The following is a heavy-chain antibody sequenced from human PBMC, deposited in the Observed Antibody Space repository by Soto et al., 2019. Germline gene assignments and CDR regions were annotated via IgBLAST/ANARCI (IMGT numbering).Heavy chain of an antibody. V-gene: IGHV1-69*13. D-gene: IGHD3-22*01. CDR1: GGTFSSYA. CDR3: ARDTHSSGYFEDY. J-gene: IGHJ4*02. Sequence: SVKVSCKASGGTFSSYAISWVRQAPGQGLEWMGGIIPIFGTANYAQKFQGRVTITADESTSTAYMELSSLRSEDTAVYYCARDTHSSGYFEDYWGQGPLVTVYS. CDR2: IIPIFGTA.